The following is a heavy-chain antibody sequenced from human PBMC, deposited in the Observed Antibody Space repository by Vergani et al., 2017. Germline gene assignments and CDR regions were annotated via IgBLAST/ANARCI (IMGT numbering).Heavy chain of an antibody. D-gene: IGHD2-2*01. V-gene: IGHV4-39*07. CDR2: IYYSGST. CDR1: GGSISSSSYY. CDR3: AREATGYCSSTSCNY. Sequence: QLQLQESGPGQVKPSETLSLTCTVSGGSISSSSYYWGWIRQPPGKGLEWIGSIYYSGSTYYNPSLKSRVTISVDTSKNQFSLKLSSVTAADTAVYYCAREATGYCSSTSCNYWGQGTLVTVSS. J-gene: IGHJ4*02.